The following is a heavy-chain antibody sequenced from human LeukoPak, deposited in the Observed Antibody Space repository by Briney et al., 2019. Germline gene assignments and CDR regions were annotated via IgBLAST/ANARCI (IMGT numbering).Heavy chain of an antibody. Sequence: SVKVSCKASGFTFTSSAVQWVRQARGQRLEWIGWIVVGSGNTNYAQKFQERVTITRDMSTSTAYMELSSLRSEDTAVYYCAAGGGSSGVLRFLEWLRNDAFDIWGQGTMVTVSS. D-gene: IGHD3-3*01. J-gene: IGHJ3*02. CDR2: IVVGSGNT. V-gene: IGHV1-58*01. CDR3: AAGGGSSGVLRFLEWLRNDAFDI. CDR1: GFTFTSSA.